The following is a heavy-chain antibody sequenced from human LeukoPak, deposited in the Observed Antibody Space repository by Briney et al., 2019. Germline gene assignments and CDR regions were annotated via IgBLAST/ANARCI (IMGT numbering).Heavy chain of an antibody. V-gene: IGHV3-64D*06. CDR3: VRRCSSSSCYAD. CDR1: GVTFSSYA. Sequence: GGSLRLSCSASGVTFSSYAMHWVRQAPGKGLEYVSAISPNGGSTYYADSVKGRFTISRDNSKNTLYLQMSSLRAEDTAVYYCVRRCSSSSCYADGGQGTLVTVSS. CDR2: ISPNGGST. J-gene: IGHJ4*02. D-gene: IGHD2-2*01.